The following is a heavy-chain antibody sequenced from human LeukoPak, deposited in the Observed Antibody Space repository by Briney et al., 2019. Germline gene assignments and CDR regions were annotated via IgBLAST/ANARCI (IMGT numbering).Heavy chain of an antibody. Sequence: GGSLRLSCAASGFTFSSYSMNWVRQAPGKGLEWVSSISSSSSYIYYADSLKGRFTISRGNSNNTLYLQMDSLRPEDTAMYFCARDRRYYFDYWGQGTLVTVSS. CDR2: ISSSSSYI. V-gene: IGHV3-21*06. CDR3: ARDRRYYFDY. J-gene: IGHJ4*02. CDR1: GFTFSSYS.